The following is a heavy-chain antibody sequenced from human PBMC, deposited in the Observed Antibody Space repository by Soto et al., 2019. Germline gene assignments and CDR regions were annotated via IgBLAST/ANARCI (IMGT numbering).Heavy chain of an antibody. D-gene: IGHD6-6*01. CDR2: IIPIFGTA. Sequence: QVQLVQSGAEVKKPGSSVKVSCKASGGTFSSYAISWVRQAPGQGLEWMGGIIPIFGTANYAQKFQGRVTITTAESTRTAYMELSSLRSEDTAVNYCSRDADPSSIAAPALDYWGQGTLVTVSS. V-gene: IGHV1-69*01. CDR1: GGTFSSYA. CDR3: SRDADPSSIAAPALDY. J-gene: IGHJ4*02.